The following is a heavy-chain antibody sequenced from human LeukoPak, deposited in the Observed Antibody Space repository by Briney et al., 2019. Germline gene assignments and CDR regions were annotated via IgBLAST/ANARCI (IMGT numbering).Heavy chain of an antibody. Sequence: ASVKVSCKASGYTFTSYYMHWVRQAPGQGLEWMGIINPSGGSTSYAQKFQGRVTMTRDTSTSTVYMELSSLRSEDTAAYYCARETGEGDFDYWGQGTLVTVSS. CDR3: ARETGEGDFDY. CDR2: INPSGGST. V-gene: IGHV1-46*01. D-gene: IGHD7-27*01. J-gene: IGHJ4*02. CDR1: GYTFTSYY.